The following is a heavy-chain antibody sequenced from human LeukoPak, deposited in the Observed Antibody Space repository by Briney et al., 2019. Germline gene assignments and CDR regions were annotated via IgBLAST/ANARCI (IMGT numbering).Heavy chain of an antibody. CDR2: IIPIFGTA. CDR1: GGTFISYA. Sequence: SVKVSCKASGGTFISYAISWVRQAPGQGLEWMERIIPIFGTANYAQKFQGRVTITTDESTSTAYMELSSLRSEDTAVYYCARGVVPTAKGWFDPWGQGTLVTVSS. CDR3: ARGVVPTAKGWFDP. D-gene: IGHD2-2*01. J-gene: IGHJ5*02. V-gene: IGHV1-69*05.